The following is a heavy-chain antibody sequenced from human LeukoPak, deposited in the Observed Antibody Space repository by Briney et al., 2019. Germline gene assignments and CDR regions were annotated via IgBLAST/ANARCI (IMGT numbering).Heavy chain of an antibody. Sequence: GGSLRLSRSASGFIFYSFALHWGRPAPGRGLGYVSPIPCSGSSTFHANSVKGRFTISRDNSKNTLYLQMGSLRPEDVAVYFCTRGPGYDYVWGTYRADYWGQGTLVTVSS. V-gene: IGHV3-64*01. J-gene: IGHJ4*02. CDR3: TRGPGYDYVWGTYRADY. CDR2: IPCSGSST. CDR1: GFIFYSFA. D-gene: IGHD3-16*02.